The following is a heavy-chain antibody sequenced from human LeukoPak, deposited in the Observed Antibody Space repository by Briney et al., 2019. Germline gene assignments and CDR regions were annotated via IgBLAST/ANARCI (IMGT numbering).Heavy chain of an antibody. CDR1: GFTFSSYS. Sequence: GGSLRLSCAASGFTFSSYSMNWVRQAPGKGLEWVSSISSSSSNIYYVDSVKGRFTISRDNAKNSLYLQMNSLRAEDTAVYYCARLGIITAAGSNDYWGQGTLVTVSS. J-gene: IGHJ4*02. V-gene: IGHV3-21*04. D-gene: IGHD6-13*01. CDR3: ARLGIITAAGSNDY. CDR2: ISSSSSNI.